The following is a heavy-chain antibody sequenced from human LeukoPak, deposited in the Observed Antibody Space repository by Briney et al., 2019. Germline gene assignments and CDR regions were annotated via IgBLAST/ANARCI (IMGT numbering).Heavy chain of an antibody. CDR2: IKQDGSEK. Sequence: PGGSLRLSCAASGSTFSSYWMSWVRQAPGKGLEWVANIKQDGSEKYYVDSVKGRFTISRDNAKNSLYLQMNSLRAEDTAVYYCARVPPYGDYRGDSQPADYWGQGTLVTVSS. V-gene: IGHV3-7*01. CDR1: GSTFSSYW. CDR3: ARVPPYGDYRGDSQPADY. D-gene: IGHD4-17*01. J-gene: IGHJ4*02.